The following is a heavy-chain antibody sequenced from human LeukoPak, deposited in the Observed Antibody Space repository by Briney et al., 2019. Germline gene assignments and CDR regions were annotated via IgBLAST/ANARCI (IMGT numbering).Heavy chain of an antibody. Sequence: GGSLRLSCAASGFTFSVYGMHWVRQAPGKGLEWVAVIWNDGSNKYYADSVKGQFTISRDNSKNTLYLQMNSMRAEDTAVYSCARASGPFDYWGQGTLVTVSS. CDR3: ARASGPFDY. CDR1: GFTFSVYG. CDR2: IWNDGSNK. V-gene: IGHV3-33*01. J-gene: IGHJ4*02. D-gene: IGHD3-10*01.